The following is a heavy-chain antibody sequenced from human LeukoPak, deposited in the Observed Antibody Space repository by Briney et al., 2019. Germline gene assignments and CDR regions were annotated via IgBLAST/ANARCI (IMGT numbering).Heavy chain of an antibody. CDR2: IYPGDSDT. J-gene: IGHJ4*02. CDR1: GYRFTNSW. D-gene: IGHD6-13*01. V-gene: IGHV5-51*01. CDR3: TRAGGYTSGRHDFDY. Sequence: GESLKISCKGPGYRFTNSWIAWVRQMPGKGLEWMGIIYPGDSDTRYSPSFQGQVTISADKSISTAYLQWSSLKASDSAMYYCTRAGGYTSGRHDFDYWGQGTLVTVSS.